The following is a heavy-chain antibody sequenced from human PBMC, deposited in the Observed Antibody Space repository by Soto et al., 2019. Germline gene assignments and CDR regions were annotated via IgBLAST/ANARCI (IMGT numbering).Heavy chain of an antibody. V-gene: IGHV4-39*07. D-gene: IGHD6-13*01. Sequence: SETLSLTCTVSGGSISSGGYCWIWIRQHPGKGLEWIGDINHSGSTNYNPSLKSRVTISVDTSKDQFSLKLSSVTAADTAVYYCARRSAAAGIYYYYYGMDVWGQGTTVTVSS. CDR3: ARRSAAAGIYYYYYGMDV. J-gene: IGHJ6*02. CDR1: GGSISSGGYC. CDR2: INHSGST.